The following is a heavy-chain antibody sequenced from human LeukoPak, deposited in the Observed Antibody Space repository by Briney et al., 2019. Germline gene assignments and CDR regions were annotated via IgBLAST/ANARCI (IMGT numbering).Heavy chain of an antibody. J-gene: IGHJ4*02. D-gene: IGHD2-15*01. CDR3: ATSTHGDCSGGSCYYFDY. Sequence: GGSLRLSCAGSGFTFRSYSMNWVRQAPGKGLEWVSSISSGSTYIYRADSLKGRFTTSRDNAKNSLYLQMNSLRAEDTAVYYCATSTHGDCSGGSCYYFDYWGQGTLVTVSS. CDR1: GFTFRSYS. V-gene: IGHV3-21*01. CDR2: ISSGSTYI.